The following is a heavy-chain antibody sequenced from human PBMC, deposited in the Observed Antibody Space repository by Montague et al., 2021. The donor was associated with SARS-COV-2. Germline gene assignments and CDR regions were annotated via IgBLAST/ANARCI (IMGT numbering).Heavy chain of an antibody. V-gene: IGHV6-1*01. D-gene: IGHD1-26*01. J-gene: IGHJ3*02. CDR2: TCYRSEWYF. CDR3: ARYSYSGTYFGLNDAFDI. CDR1: GDSVSSNNAA. Sequence: CAISGDSVSSNNAAWNWIRQYPSKGLEWLGRTCYRSEWYFDYVISLRGRITINPDTSKNQLSLQLDSVTLDDTAVYYCARYSYSGTYFGLNDAFDIWGQGTLVTVSS.